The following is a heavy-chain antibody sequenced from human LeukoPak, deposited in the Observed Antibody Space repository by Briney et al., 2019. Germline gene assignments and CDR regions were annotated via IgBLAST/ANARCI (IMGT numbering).Heavy chain of an antibody. V-gene: IGHV1-8*01. Sequence: ASVKVSCKASGYTFTSYDINWVRQATGQGLEWMGWMNPNSGNTGCAQKFQGRVTMTRNTSISTAYMELSSPRSEDTAVYYCARGGIKYSGYDPWGQGTLVTVSS. CDR1: GYTFTSYD. D-gene: IGHD5-12*01. CDR3: ARGGIKYSGYDP. CDR2: MNPNSGNT. J-gene: IGHJ5*02.